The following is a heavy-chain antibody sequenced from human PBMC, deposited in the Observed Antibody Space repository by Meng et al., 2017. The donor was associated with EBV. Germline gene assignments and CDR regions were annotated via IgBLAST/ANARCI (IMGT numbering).Heavy chain of an antibody. CDR3: VRELVGGTFDY. V-gene: IGHV1-46*01. D-gene: IGHD1/OR15-1a*01. CDR1: GYTFTSYY. CDR2: IIPAGGNT. J-gene: IGHJ4*02. Sequence: GQLESAWAEVKKPGASMKVFCKASGYTFTSYYLHWVRQAPGQGLGWMGIIIPAGGNTNYAQKFRGRFTMTRDTSTSTVYMDLSILTSEDTAVYYCVRELVGGTFDYWGQGTLVTVSS.